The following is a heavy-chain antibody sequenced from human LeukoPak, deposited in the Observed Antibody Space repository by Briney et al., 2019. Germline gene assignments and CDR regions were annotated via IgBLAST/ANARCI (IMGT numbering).Heavy chain of an antibody. CDR2: ISSSSSTI. CDR1: GFTFSSYS. J-gene: IGHJ4*02. V-gene: IGHV3-48*01. CDR3: ASILACMTF. Sequence: GGSLRLSCAASGFTFSSYSMNWVRQAPGKGLEWVSYISSSSSTIYYADSVKGRFTISRDNAKNSLYLQMNSLRAEDTAVYYCASILACMTFWGQGTLVTVSS. D-gene: IGHD2-8*01.